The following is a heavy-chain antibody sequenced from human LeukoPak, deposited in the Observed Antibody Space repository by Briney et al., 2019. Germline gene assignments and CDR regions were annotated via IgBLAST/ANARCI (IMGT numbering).Heavy chain of an antibody. D-gene: IGHD2-15*01. J-gene: IGHJ3*02. Sequence: GGSLRLSCAASGFTFTNYAMTWVRQAPGKGLEWVSTISRVDGSTYYEDSVKGRFTISRDNSKNTLYLQLNSLRAEDTAVYYCARYCSGDSCYSYAFDIWGQGTMVTVSS. CDR1: GFTFTNYA. CDR2: ISRVDGST. V-gene: IGHV3-23*01. CDR3: ARYCSGDSCYSYAFDI.